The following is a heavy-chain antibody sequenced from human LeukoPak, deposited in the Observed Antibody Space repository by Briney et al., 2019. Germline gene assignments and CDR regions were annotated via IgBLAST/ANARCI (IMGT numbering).Heavy chain of an antibody. D-gene: IGHD1-26*01. CDR2: ISSSGSTI. CDR3: ARGPSGWELPHDY. V-gene: IGHV3-11*01. CDR1: GFTFSDYY. Sequence: GGSLRLSCAGSGFTFSDYYMSWIGQAPGKGLEWVSYISSSGSTIYYADSVKGRFTISRDNAKNSLYLQMNSLRAEDTAVYYCARGPSGWELPHDYWGQGTLVTVSS. J-gene: IGHJ4*02.